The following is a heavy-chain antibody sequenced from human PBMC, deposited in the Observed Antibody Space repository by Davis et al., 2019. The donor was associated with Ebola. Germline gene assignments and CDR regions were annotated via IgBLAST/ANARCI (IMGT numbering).Heavy chain of an antibody. CDR2: ISYDGSNK. J-gene: IGHJ4*02. V-gene: IGHV3-30*04. D-gene: IGHD3-22*01. Sequence: GESLKISCAASEFTFSRHAMHWVRQAPGKGLEWVAVISYDGSNKYYADSVKGRFSISRDNSKNTLYLQMNSLRVEDTAVYYCARDGGWDVSSGYYYSYCDYWGQGTLVTVSS. CDR1: EFTFSRHA. CDR3: ARDGGWDVSSGYYYSYCDY.